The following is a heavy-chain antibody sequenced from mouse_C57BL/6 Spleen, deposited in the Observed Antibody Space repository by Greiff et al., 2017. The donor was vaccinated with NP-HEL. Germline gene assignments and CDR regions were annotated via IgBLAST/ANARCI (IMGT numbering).Heavy chain of an antibody. J-gene: IGHJ1*03. D-gene: IGHD1-1*01. CDR3: TRDPPFITTARGYFDV. Sequence: EVKLMESGEGLVKPGGSLKLSCAASGFTFSSYAMSWVRQTPEKRLEWVAYISSGGDYIYYADTVKGRFTISRDNARNTLYLQMSSLKSEDTAMYYCTRDPPFITTARGYFDVWGTGTTVTVSS. CDR2: ISSGGDYI. V-gene: IGHV5-9-1*02. CDR1: GFTFSSYA.